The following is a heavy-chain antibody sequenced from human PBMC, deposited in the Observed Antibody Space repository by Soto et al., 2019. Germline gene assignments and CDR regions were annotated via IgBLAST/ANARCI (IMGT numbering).Heavy chain of an antibody. CDR2: ISWNSGSI. CDR1: GFTFDDYA. J-gene: IGHJ6*02. CDR3: AKGLTGYYYYDMDV. Sequence: EVQLVESGGGLVQPDRSLRLSCAASGFTFDDYAMHWVRQAPGKGLEWVSGISWNSGSIGYADSVKGRFTISRDNXXNSLYLQMNSLRAEDTALYYCAKGLTGYYYYDMDVWGQGTTVTVSS. D-gene: IGHD3-16*01. V-gene: IGHV3-9*01.